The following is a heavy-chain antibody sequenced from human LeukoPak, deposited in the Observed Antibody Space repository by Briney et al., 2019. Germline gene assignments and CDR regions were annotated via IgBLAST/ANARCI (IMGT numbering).Heavy chain of an antibody. Sequence: GGSLRLSCAASGFTVSINYMSWVRQAPGKGLEWVSVIYSGGSTYYADSVKGRFTISRDNSKNTLYLQMNSLRAEDTSVYYCARDSDYYDSRGSLGAYWGQGTLVTVSS. CDR2: IYSGGST. CDR3: ARDSDYYDSRGSLGAY. CDR1: GFTVSINY. V-gene: IGHV3-53*01. J-gene: IGHJ4*02. D-gene: IGHD3-22*01.